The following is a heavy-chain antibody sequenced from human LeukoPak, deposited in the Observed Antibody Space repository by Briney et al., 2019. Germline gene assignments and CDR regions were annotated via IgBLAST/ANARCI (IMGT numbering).Heavy chain of an antibody. CDR1: GYTFTGHY. CDR3: ASEYKYDSSGANAFDS. V-gene: IGHV1-2*02. D-gene: IGHD3-22*01. Sequence: ASVKVSCKASGYTFTGHYIHWVRQAPGQGLEWMGWIHPNTGGTKYAQKFQSRVNMTRDTSSSTAYMELSSLRSADTAVYYCASEYKYDSSGANAFDSWGQGTMVTVSS. J-gene: IGHJ3*02. CDR2: IHPNTGGT.